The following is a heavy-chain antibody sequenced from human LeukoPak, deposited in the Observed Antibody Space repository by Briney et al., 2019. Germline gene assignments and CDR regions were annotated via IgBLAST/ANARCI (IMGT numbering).Heavy chain of an antibody. V-gene: IGHV4-39*01. CDR3: VGGPGTYYHLGY. J-gene: IGHJ4*02. Sequence: SETLSLTCTVSRGSINSSSFYWGWIRQPPGKGLEWIGSVYYSGNTFYSPSLKSRVTISVDASKNQFSLELSSVTAADTAVYSCVGGPGTYYHLGYWGPGTLVTVSS. CDR1: RGSINSSSFY. D-gene: IGHD3-10*01. CDR2: VYYSGNT.